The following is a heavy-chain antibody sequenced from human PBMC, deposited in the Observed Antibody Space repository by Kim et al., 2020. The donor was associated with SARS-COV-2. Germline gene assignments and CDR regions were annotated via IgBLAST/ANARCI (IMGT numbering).Heavy chain of an antibody. CDR2: IKQDGSEK. Sequence: GGSLRLSCVASGFTFSSYAMSWVRQAPGKGLEWVANIKQDGSEKYYIDSVKGRITISRDNAKNLMYLQMSGLRAEDTAGYYCARDIRGTWFDPWGQGTL. V-gene: IGHV3-7*01. D-gene: IGHD3-16*01. CDR1: GFTFSSYA. J-gene: IGHJ5*02. CDR3: ARDIRGTWFDP.